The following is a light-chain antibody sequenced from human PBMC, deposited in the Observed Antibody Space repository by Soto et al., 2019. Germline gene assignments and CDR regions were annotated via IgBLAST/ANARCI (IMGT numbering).Light chain of an antibody. Sequence: DLQMTQSPSSMSASVSYRVTIPCRASQTISNFLNWYQQRSGEAPKLLLYDVSTLQTGVPSRFSGSGSGTDFSLTISSLQPEDLGTYYCQQTFSTSITFGQGTRLEIK. CDR1: QTISNF. J-gene: IGKJ5*01. V-gene: IGKV1-39*01. CDR3: QQTFSTSIT. CDR2: DVS.